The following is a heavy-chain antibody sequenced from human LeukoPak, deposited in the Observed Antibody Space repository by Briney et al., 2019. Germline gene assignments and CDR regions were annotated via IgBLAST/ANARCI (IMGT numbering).Heavy chain of an antibody. V-gene: IGHV3-23*01. CDR1: GFTFSGFA. J-gene: IGHJ4*02. CDR3: AKGEQWLVRGPFDY. Sequence: GGSLRLSCAASGFTFSGFAMTWVRQAPGKGLEWVSTISDSGDSTYYADSVKGRFTISRDNSKDTLFVQMNSLRAEDTAVYYCAKGEQWLVRGPFDYWGQGTLVTVSS. CDR2: ISDSGDST. D-gene: IGHD6-19*01.